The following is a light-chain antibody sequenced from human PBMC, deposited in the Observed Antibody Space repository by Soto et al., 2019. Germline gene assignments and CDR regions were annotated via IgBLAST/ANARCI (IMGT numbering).Light chain of an antibody. CDR3: QQYGSSPRT. Sequence: IVMTQSPATLSVSPVERATLSCRASQSVSSSYLAWYQQKPGQAPRLLIYGASIRATGIPDRFSGGGSGTDFTLTISRLEPEDFAVYYCQQYGSSPRTFGPGTKVDIK. V-gene: IGKV3-20*01. CDR2: GAS. CDR1: QSVSSSY. J-gene: IGKJ1*01.